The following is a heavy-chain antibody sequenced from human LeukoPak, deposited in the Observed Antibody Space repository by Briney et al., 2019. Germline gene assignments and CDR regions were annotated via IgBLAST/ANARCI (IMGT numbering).Heavy chain of an antibody. CDR3: AKGFIAAADFSYYMDV. CDR2: ISGSGGST. V-gene: IGHV3-23*01. J-gene: IGHJ6*03. Sequence: GGSLRLSCAASGLTFSSYAMSWVRQAPGKGLEWVSAISGSGGSTYYADSVKGRFTISRDNSKNALYLQMNSLRAEDTAVYYCAKGFIAAADFSYYMDVWGKGTTVTVSS. CDR1: GLTFSSYA. D-gene: IGHD6-13*01.